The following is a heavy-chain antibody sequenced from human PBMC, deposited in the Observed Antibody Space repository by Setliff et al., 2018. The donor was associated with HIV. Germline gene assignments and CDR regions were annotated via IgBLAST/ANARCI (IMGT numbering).Heavy chain of an antibody. V-gene: IGHV4-34*01. D-gene: IGHD1-1*01. CDR2: INHSGST. CDR1: GGSFSGYY. CDR3: ARGGDWDDNYYMDV. J-gene: IGHJ6*03. Sequence: SETLSLTCAVYGGSFSGYYWSWIRQPPGKGLEWIGEINHSGSTNYNPSLKSRVTISVDTSKNQFSLHLNSVTPGDTAVYYCARGGDWDDNYYMDVWGKGTTVTVSS.